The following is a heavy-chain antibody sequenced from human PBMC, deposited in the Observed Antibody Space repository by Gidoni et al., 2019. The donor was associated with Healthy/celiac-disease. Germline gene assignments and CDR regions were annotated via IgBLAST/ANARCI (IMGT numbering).Heavy chain of an antibody. Sequence: VQLQESGPGLVKPSETLSLTCTVSGGSVSSGSYYWSWIRQPPGKGLEWIGYIYYSGSTNYNPSLKSRVTISVDTSKNQFSLKLSSVTAADTAVYYCAREQQQLFDYWGQGTLVTVSS. CDR2: IYYSGST. V-gene: IGHV4-61*01. CDR1: GGSVSSGSYY. J-gene: IGHJ4*02. CDR3: AREQQQLFDY. D-gene: IGHD6-13*01.